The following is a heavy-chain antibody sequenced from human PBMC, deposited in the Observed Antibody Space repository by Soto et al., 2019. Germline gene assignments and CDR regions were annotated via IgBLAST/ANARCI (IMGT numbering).Heavy chain of an antibody. V-gene: IGHV3-15*01. CDR1: GFTFSNAW. CDR3: TTDFHLLDPLLWFGEINNFDY. Sequence: EVQLVESGGGLVKPGGSLRLSCAASGFTFSNAWMSWVRQAPGKGLEWVGRIKSKTDGGTTDYAAPVKGRFTISRDDSKNTLYLQMNSLKTEDTAVYYCTTDFHLLDPLLWFGEINNFDYWGQGTLVTVSS. J-gene: IGHJ4*02. D-gene: IGHD3-10*01. CDR2: IKSKTDGGTT.